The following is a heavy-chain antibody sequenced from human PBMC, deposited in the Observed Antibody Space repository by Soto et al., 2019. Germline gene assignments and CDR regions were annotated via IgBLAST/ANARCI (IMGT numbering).Heavy chain of an antibody. V-gene: IGHV4-34*01. CDR1: GGSFSEDY. CDR2: INHSGNT. CDR3: ASGRGDLGX. J-gene: IGHJ4*02. Sequence: SETLSLTCGVYGGSFSEDYWSWIRQPPGKGLEGIVEINHSGNTNYNQSLKSRVTISVDTSKNQFSLKLRSVTAADTVVYYGASGRGDLGXWGQGT. D-gene: IGHD3-10*01.